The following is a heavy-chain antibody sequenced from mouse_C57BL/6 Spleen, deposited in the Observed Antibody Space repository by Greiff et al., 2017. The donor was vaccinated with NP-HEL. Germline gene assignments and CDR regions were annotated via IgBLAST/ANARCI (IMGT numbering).Heavy chain of an antibody. D-gene: IGHD2-1*01. CDR3: ARAESTHPWFAY. Sequence: VQLQQSGPELVKPGDSVKISCKASGYSFTGYFMNWVMQSHGKSLEWIGRINPYNGDTFYIQKFKGKATLTVDKSSSTAHMELRSLTSEDSAVYYCARAESTHPWFAYWGQGTLVTVSA. J-gene: IGHJ3*01. V-gene: IGHV1-20*01. CDR1: GYSFTGYF. CDR2: INPYNGDT.